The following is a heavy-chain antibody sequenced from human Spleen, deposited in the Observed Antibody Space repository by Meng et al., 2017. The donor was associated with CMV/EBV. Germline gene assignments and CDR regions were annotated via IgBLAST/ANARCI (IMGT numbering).Heavy chain of an antibody. J-gene: IGHJ5*02. CDR1: GFTFSSYW. CDR3: AREDIAVGATGA. CDR2: INSDGSST. V-gene: IGHV3-74*01. D-gene: IGHD6-19*01. Sequence: GGSLRLSCAASGFTFSSYWMHWVRQVPGKGLAWVSHINSDGSSTSYADSVKGRFTISRDNAKNTLYLQMHSLGAEDTAVYYCAREDIAVGATGAWGQGTLVTVS.